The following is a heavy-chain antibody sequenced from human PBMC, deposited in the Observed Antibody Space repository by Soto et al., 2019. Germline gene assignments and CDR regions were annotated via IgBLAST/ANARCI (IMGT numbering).Heavy chain of an antibody. D-gene: IGHD6-19*01. CDR1: GYTFTSYD. Sequence: QVQLVQSGAEVKKPGASVKGSCKASGYTFTSYDINWVRQATGKGLEWMGWMNPNSGNTGYAQKFQGSVTMTRNTSIRAAYMELRSLRSEDTAVSYCVRERTVAGNDYWGQGTLVTVSS. CDR3: VRERTVAGNDY. V-gene: IGHV1-8*01. CDR2: MNPNSGNT. J-gene: IGHJ4*02.